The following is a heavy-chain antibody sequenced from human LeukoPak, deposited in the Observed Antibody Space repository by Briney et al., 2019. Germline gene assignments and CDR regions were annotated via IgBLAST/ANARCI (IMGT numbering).Heavy chain of an antibody. Sequence: SETLSLTCAVYGGSFSGYYWSWIRQPPGKGLEWIGEINHSRSTNYNPSLKSRVTISVDTSKNQFSLKLSSVTAADTAVYYCATTPLIYYYGSGSYYNGFDYWGQGTLVTVSS. CDR1: GGSFSGYY. CDR3: ATTPLIYYYGSGSYYNGFDY. D-gene: IGHD3-10*01. J-gene: IGHJ4*02. CDR2: INHSRST. V-gene: IGHV4-34*01.